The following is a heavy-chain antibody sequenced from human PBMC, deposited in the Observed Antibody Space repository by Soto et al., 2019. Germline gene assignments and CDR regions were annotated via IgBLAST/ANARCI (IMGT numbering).Heavy chain of an antibody. CDR2: ISSSTSHT. CDR1: GFTFSDYY. J-gene: IGHJ4*02. V-gene: IGHV3-11*05. D-gene: IGHD6-13*01. CDR3: ARGRGAAADYFDF. Sequence: QVQLVESGGGLVKPGGSLRLSCAVSGFTFSDYYMTWIRQAPWKGLEWVSYISSSTSHTNYADSVKGRFTISRDNAKNSLFLQMNSLRAEDTAVYYCARGRGAAADYFDFWGQGTPVTVSS.